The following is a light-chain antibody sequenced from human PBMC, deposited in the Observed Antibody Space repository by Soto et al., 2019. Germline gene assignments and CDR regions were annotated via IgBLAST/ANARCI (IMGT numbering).Light chain of an antibody. CDR3: LQDYNYPWT. Sequence: ALQMTQSPSSLSASVGDRVTITCRASQGIRNDLGWYQQNPGKAPKLLIYAASSLQSGVPSRFSGSGSGTDFTLTISSLQPEDFATYYCLQDYNYPWTFGQGTKVEIK. CDR2: AAS. CDR1: QGIRND. V-gene: IGKV1-6*01. J-gene: IGKJ1*01.